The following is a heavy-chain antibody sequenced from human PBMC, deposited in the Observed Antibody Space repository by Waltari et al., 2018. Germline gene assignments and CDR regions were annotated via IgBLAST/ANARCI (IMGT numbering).Heavy chain of an antibody. CDR2: IYTSGST. Sequence: QVQLQESGPGLVKPSQTRSLPCTVSGGPISSGRYYRSWIRQPAGKGLEWIGRIYTSGSTNYNPSLKSRVTISVDTSKNQFSLKLSSVTAADTAVYYCAGRRGMVRGSGRYMDVWGKGTTVTVSS. CDR1: GGPISSGRYY. J-gene: IGHJ6*03. D-gene: IGHD3-10*01. V-gene: IGHV4-61*02. CDR3: AGRRGMVRGSGRYMDV.